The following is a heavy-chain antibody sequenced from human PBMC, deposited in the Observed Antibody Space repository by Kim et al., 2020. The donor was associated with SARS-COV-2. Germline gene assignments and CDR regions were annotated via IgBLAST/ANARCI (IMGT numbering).Heavy chain of an antibody. V-gene: IGHV3-64*01. J-gene: IGHJ6*03. CDR3: AGGRGGIMVRYMDV. Sequence: GGSLRLSCAASGFTFSGYAMHWVRQAPGKGLEYVSAISSDGGSTYYTNTVKGRFDISRDNSNITVYLQLGSRRAEDMAVYYCAGGRGGIMVRYMDVGGKGPGSPSS. CDR2: ISSDGGST. CDR1: GFTFSGYA. D-gene: IGHD3-16*01.